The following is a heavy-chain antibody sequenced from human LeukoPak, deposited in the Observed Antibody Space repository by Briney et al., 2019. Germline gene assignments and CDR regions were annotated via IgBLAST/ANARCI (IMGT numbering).Heavy chain of an antibody. CDR1: GYTFTSYD. D-gene: IGHD4-11*01. CDR3: ARADYTNNWFDP. J-gene: IGHJ5*02. Sequence: GASVKVSCKASGYTFTSYDINWVRQATGQGLEWMGWMNPNSGNTGYAQKFQGRVTITRNTSISTAYVELSSRRSEDTAVYYCARADYTNNWFDPWGQGTLVTVSS. CDR2: MNPNSGNT. V-gene: IGHV1-8*03.